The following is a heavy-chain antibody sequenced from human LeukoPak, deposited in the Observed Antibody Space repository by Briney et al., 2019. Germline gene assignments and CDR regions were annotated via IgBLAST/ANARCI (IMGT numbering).Heavy chain of an antibody. J-gene: IGHJ4*02. V-gene: IGHV3-23*01. CDR2: IGGSGGIT. CDR3: AKDMSFGDYNDDY. Sequence: GGSLRLSCAASGFTFSSYAMSWVRQAPGKGLEWVSAIGGSGGITYYADSVKGRFTISRDNSKNTLYLQMNSLRAEDTAVYYCAKDMSFGDYNDDYWGQGTPVTVSS. CDR1: GFTFSSYA. D-gene: IGHD4-17*01.